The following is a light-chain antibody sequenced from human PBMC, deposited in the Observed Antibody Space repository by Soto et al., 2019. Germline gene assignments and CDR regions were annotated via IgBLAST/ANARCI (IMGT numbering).Light chain of an antibody. CDR2: DTS. Sequence: EVAMRQSPATLSVSPGECATLSCRASQGIGDTLAWYQHKPGQTPRLLIYDTSTRATGVPTRFSGSRSGAEFTLTINSLQSEDFAVYYCQPYNNWPLTFGGGTKVDIK. V-gene: IGKV3-15*01. CDR3: QPYNNWPLT. CDR1: QGIGDT. J-gene: IGKJ4*01.